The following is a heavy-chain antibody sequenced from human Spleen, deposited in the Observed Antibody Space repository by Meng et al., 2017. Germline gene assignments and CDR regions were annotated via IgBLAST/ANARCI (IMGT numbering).Heavy chain of an antibody. J-gene: IGHJ6*02. Sequence: GGSLRLSCAASGFTFSSYEMNWVRQAPGMGLDWVSYISSGGSTIYYADSVKGRFTISRDNAKNSLYLQMNSLRAEDTAVYYCARDSGTVTTYYYYGMDVWGQGTTVTVSS. D-gene: IGHD4-17*01. CDR2: ISSGGSTI. CDR1: GFTFSSYE. CDR3: ARDSGTVTTYYYYGMDV. V-gene: IGHV3-48*03.